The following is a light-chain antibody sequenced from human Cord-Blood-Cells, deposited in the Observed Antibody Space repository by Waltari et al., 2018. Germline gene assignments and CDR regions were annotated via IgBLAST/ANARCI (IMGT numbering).Light chain of an antibody. CDR2: DAS. V-gene: IGKV3-11*01. Sequence: EIVLPQSPATLSLSPGERATLSCRASQSVSSYLAWYQQKPGQAPRLLIYDASNRATGIPARFSGIGSGTDFTLTISCLEPEDFAVYYGQQRSNGPWTFGQGTKVEIK. CDR1: QSVSSY. J-gene: IGKJ1*01. CDR3: QQRSNGPWT.